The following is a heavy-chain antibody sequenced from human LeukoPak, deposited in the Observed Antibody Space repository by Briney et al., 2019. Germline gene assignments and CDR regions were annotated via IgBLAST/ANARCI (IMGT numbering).Heavy chain of an antibody. D-gene: IGHD4-17*01. J-gene: IGHJ4*02. CDR3: ARQGKLTGYFGDFRFNY. V-gene: IGHV4-59*01. CDR2: IDYSGNT. CDR1: GGSISSYY. Sequence: SETLSLTCTVSGGSISSYYWSWIRQAPGKGLEWIANIDYSGNTIYNPALKSRVTMSVDTSKNQCSLNLTSVTAADTAVYYCARQGKLTGYFGDFRFNYWGQGILVTVPS.